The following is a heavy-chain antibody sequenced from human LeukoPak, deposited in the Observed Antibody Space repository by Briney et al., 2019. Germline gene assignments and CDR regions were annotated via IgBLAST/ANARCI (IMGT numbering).Heavy chain of an antibody. D-gene: IGHD1-26*01. CDR3: ANQALGATLLGAYFQH. CDR1: GFTFSSYG. CDR2: ISYDGSNK. Sequence: PGGSLSLSCAASGFTFSSYGMHWVRQPPGKGLEWEAVISYDGSNKYYADSVKVRFTISRDNSKNTLYLQMNSLRAEDTAVYYCANQALGATLLGAYFQHWGQGTLVTVSS. V-gene: IGHV3-30*18. J-gene: IGHJ1*01.